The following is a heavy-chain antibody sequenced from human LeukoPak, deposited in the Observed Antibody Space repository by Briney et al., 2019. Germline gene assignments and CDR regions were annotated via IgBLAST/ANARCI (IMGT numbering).Heavy chain of an antibody. V-gene: IGHV7-4-1*02. D-gene: IGHD2-2*01. CDR3: ARTLFGDQYQLLHNWFDP. CDR1: GYTFTNYA. Sequence: GASVKVSCKASGYTFTNYAMNWVRQAPGQGLEWMGWINTDTRNPTYAQGFTRRLVFSLDSSASTAYLQISSLKAEDTAVYYCARTLFGDQYQLLHNWFDPWGQGTLVTVSS. CDR2: INTDTRNP. J-gene: IGHJ5*02.